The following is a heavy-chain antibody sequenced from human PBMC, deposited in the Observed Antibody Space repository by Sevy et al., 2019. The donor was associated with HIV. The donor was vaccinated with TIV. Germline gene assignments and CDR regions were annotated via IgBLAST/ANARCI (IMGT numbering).Heavy chain of an antibody. CDR1: GYTFTSYG. CDR2: ISAYNGNT. D-gene: IGHD3-22*01. V-gene: IGHV1-18*04. Sequence: VKVSCKASGYTFTSYGISWVRQAPGQGLEWMGWISAYNGNTNYAQKLQGRVTMTTDTSTSTAYMELRSLRSDDTAVYYCARDRYYYDSSGQGYYYYGMDVWGQGTTVTVSS. CDR3: ARDRYYYDSSGQGYYYYGMDV. J-gene: IGHJ6*02.